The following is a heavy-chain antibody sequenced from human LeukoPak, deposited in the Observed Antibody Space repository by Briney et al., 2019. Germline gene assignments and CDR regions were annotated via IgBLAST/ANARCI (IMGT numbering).Heavy chain of an antibody. D-gene: IGHD6-13*01. V-gene: IGHV4-61*02. J-gene: IGHJ4*02. Sequence: PSETLSLTCAVSGDSISSATHYWSWTRQPAGKGLEWIGRIYSSGSTNYNPSLKSRVSISVDTSKNQFSLKLSSVTAADSAVYYCARFLSWVFDNWGQGTPVTVSS. CDR3: ARFLSWVFDN. CDR2: IYSSGST. CDR1: GDSISSATHY.